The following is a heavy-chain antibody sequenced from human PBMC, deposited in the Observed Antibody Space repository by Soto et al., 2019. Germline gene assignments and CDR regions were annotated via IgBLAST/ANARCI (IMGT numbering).Heavy chain of an antibody. D-gene: IGHD6-25*01. CDR2: MNPSNGNA. CDR1: GDTFIKYD. V-gene: IGHV1-8*01. CDR3: ARRKERSGPNYFDV. Sequence: GASVKVSCKASGDTFIKYDINWVRQATGRGLEWMGWMNPSNGNAGYAQNFRGRVTMTSNTSITTAYMELSGLRYEDTAVYYCARRKERSGPNYFDVWGQGTLVTVSS. J-gene: IGHJ4*02.